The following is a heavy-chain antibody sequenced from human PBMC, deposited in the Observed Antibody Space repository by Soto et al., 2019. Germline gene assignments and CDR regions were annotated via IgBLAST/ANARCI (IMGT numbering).Heavy chain of an antibody. V-gene: IGHV4-30-4*01. CDR3: ARGPITGTTDS. D-gene: IGHD1-7*01. Sequence: HVQLQESGPGLVKPSQTLSLTCNVSGGSISSGDCFWNLIRQPPGKGLEWIGYIYHSGSTYYNPPLRSRITSSIDTSKSQFSLKFASVTAADTAVYYCARGPITGTTDSWGQGTLVTVS. CDR2: IYHSGST. J-gene: IGHJ4*02. CDR1: GGSISSGDCF.